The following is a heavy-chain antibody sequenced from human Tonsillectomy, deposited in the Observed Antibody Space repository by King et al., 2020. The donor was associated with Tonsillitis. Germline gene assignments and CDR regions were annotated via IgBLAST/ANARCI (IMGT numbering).Heavy chain of an antibody. CDR1: GFTFSTYE. D-gene: IGHD3-10*01. J-gene: IGHJ6*03. CDR3: ARFSVVLGFYFFSSYMDV. V-gene: IGHV3-48*03. CDR2: ISSSGNII. Sequence: VQLVESGGGLEQPGGSLRLSCAASGFTFSTYEMNWVRQAPGKGLEWISYISSSGNIIYYADSVKGRFTISRDNAKNSLYLHMNSLRAEDTAVYYCARFSVVLGFYFFSSYMDVWGKGTTVTVSS.